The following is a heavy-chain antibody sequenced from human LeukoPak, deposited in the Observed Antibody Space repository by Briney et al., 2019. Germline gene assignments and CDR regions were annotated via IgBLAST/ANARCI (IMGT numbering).Heavy chain of an antibody. D-gene: IGHD3-22*01. J-gene: IGHJ4*02. Sequence: SETLSLTCTVSGGSISSYYWTWIRQPPGKGLEWIWYIYDSGSTNYNPSLKSRVTISVDTSKNQFSLKLSSVTAADTAVYYCARGYYYDASGYYRSFDYWGQGTLVTVSS. CDR3: ARGYYYDASGYYRSFDY. V-gene: IGHV4-59*01. CDR1: GGSISSYY. CDR2: IYDSGST.